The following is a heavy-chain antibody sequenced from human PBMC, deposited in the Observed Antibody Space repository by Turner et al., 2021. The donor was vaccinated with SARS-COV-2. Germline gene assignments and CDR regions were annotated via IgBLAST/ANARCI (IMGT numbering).Heavy chain of an antibody. CDR1: GFTFSSYS. CDR2: ISSSSSYI. D-gene: IGHD6-19*01. J-gene: IGHJ6*03. Sequence: EVQLVESGGGLVKPGGSLRLSCAASGFTFSSYSMNWVRQAPGKGPEWVSSISSSSSYIYYADSVKGRFTVARDNAKNSLYLQMNSLRAEDTAVYYCAGVTDSAYSSGWYKYYYYMDVWGKGTTVTVSS. CDR3: AGVTDSAYSSGWYKYYYYMDV. V-gene: IGHV3-21*01.